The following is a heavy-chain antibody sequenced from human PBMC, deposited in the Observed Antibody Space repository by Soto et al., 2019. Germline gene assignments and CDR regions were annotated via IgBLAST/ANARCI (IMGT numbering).Heavy chain of an antibody. CDR1: GGSFSGYY. J-gene: IGHJ4*02. CDR2: IYYSGTT. V-gene: IGHV4-34*09. D-gene: IGHD6-6*01. CDR3: ARTAAARPDY. Sequence: SETLSLTCAVYGGSFSGYYWSWIRQHPGKGLEWIGDIYYSGTTYYNPSLESRVTISRDTSKNQFSLTLNSVTAADTAVYYCARTAAARPDYWGQGTPVTVSS.